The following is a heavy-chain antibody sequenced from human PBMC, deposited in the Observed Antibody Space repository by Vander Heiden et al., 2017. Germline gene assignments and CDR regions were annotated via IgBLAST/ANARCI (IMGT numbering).Heavy chain of an antibody. J-gene: IGHJ4*02. Sequence: EVQLVESGGGLVQPGGSLRLSCAASGFNFRSYNMNWVRQAPGKGLGWLSPISSASSTLYYADSVKGRFTISRDNAKNSLYLQMSSLRAEDTAVYYCARNIGVVTAILFDYWGQGTLVTVSS. V-gene: IGHV3-48*01. D-gene: IGHD2-21*02. CDR1: GFNFRSYN. CDR3: ARNIGVVTAILFDY. CDR2: ISSASSTL.